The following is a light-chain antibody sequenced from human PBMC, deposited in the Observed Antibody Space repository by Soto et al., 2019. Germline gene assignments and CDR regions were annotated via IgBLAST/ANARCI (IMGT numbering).Light chain of an antibody. V-gene: IGKV1-5*01. Sequence: DIQMTQSPSNLSASIGDRVTRTCRASEDINDWLAWYQQKPGNAPKFLIYDASTLQSGVPSRFSGSGSGTEFTLTISSLQPDDSATYYCQQYKSRRTFGQGTKVDI. CDR3: QQYKSRRT. CDR1: EDINDW. CDR2: DAS. J-gene: IGKJ1*01.